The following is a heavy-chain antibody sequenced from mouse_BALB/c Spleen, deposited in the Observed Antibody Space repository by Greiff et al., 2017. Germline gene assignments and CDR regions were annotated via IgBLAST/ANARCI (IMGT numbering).Heavy chain of an antibody. CDR2: ISSGSSTI. V-gene: IGHV5-17*02. D-gene: IGHD2-4*01. Sequence: EVHLVESGGGLVQPGGSRKLSCAASGFTFSSFGMHWVRQAPEKGLEWVAYISSGSSTIYYADTVKGRFTISRDNPKNTLFLQMTSLRSEDTAMYYCARSGKQPYDYDGFAYWGQGTLVTVSA. CDR1: GFTFSSFG. J-gene: IGHJ3*01. CDR3: ARSGKQPYDYDGFAY.